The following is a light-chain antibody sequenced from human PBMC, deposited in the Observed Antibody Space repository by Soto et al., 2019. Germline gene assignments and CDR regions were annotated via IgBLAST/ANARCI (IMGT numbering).Light chain of an antibody. Sequence: EIVMTQSPATLSVSPEERATLSCRASQSVSSDLAWYQQKPGQAPRLLIYDASTRAIGIPARFSGSGSGTEFTLTISSLEPEDFAVYYCQQRSNWPPTFGQGTRLEIK. J-gene: IGKJ5*01. CDR2: DAS. CDR3: QQRSNWPPT. V-gene: IGKV3-15*01. CDR1: QSVSSD.